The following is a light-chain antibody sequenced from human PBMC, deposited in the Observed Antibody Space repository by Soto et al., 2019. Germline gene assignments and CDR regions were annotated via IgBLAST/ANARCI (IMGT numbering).Light chain of an antibody. CDR2: AAS. V-gene: IGKV1-27*01. Sequence: DIQMTQSPSSLSASVGNRVSITCRASQGIRNYLAWYQQKPGKVPRVLIHAASTLQPGVPSRFSGSGFGTDFTLTINSLQPDDIATYYCQNYDSAPITFGQGTRLEIK. CDR1: QGIRNY. CDR3: QNYDSAPIT. J-gene: IGKJ5*01.